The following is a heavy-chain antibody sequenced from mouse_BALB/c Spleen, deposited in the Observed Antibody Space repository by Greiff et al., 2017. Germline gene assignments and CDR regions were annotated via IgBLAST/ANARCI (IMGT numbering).Heavy chain of an antibody. V-gene: IGHV2-9*02. D-gene: IGHD2-4*01. Sequence: QVQLKESGPGLVAPSQSLSITCTVSGFSLTSYGVHWVRQPPGKGLEWLGVIWAGGSTNYNSALMSRLSISKDNSKSQVFLKMNSLQTDDTAMYYCARHGGDDYDGLYFDYWGQGTTLTVSS. J-gene: IGHJ2*01. CDR3: ARHGGDDYDGLYFDY. CDR1: GFSLTSYG. CDR2: IWAGGST.